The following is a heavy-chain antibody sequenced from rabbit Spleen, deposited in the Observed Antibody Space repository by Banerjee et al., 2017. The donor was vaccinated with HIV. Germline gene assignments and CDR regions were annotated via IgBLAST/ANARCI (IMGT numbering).Heavy chain of an antibody. J-gene: IGHJ4*01. D-gene: IGHD4-1*01. V-gene: IGHV1S45*01. CDR3: ARDLAGAIGWNFYL. CDR2: INTATGKP. Sequence: QEQLVESGGGLVKPEGSLTLTCKASGFSFSDRDVMCWVRQAPGKGLEWIACINTATGKPVYATWAKGRFTISTTSSTTVTLQMTSLTVADTATYFCARDLAGAIGWNFYLWGPGTLVTVS. CDR1: GFSFSDRDV.